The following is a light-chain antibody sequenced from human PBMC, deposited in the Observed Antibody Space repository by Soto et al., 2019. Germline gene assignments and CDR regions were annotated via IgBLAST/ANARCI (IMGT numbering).Light chain of an antibody. CDR3: QQYNKWPLFT. V-gene: IGKV3-15*01. CDR2: GAS. CDR1: QSVSTN. Sequence: ETVMTQSPATLSVSPGERATLSCRASQSVSTNLAWYQQRPGQSPRLLIYGASTRATGIPARFSGSGSGTEFTLTISRLQSEDFAVYYCQQYNKWPLFTFGPGTRVDIK. J-gene: IGKJ3*01.